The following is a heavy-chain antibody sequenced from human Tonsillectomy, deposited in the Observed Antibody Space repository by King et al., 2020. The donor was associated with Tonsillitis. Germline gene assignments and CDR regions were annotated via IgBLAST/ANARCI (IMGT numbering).Heavy chain of an antibody. Sequence: VQLQQWGAGLLKPSETLSLTCAVYGGSFSGYYWSWIRQPPGKGLEWIGEINHSGSTNYNPSLKSRVTISVDTAKNQFSLQLSSVTAADTAVYYCARGRYSRTIDYWGQGTLVTVSS. D-gene: IGHD6-13*01. CDR2: INHSGST. CDR3: ARGRYSRTIDY. CDR1: GGSFSGYY. J-gene: IGHJ4*02. V-gene: IGHV4-34*01.